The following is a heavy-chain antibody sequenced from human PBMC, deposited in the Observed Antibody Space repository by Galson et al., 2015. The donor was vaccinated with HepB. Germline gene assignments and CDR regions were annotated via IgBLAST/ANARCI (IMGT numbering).Heavy chain of an antibody. CDR3: ARRAYCSGDCGPFFPTDAFDI. J-gene: IGHJ3*02. CDR1: GYSFTSYW. D-gene: IGHD2-21*02. Sequence: QSGAEVKKPGESLKISCKGSGYSFTSYWIGWVRQMPGKGLEWMGIVYPIDSDTRYSPSFQGQVTMSADKATNTAYLQWSSLKASDTAMYYCARRAYCSGDCGPFFPTDAFDIWGQGTTITVSS. CDR2: VYPIDSDT. V-gene: IGHV5-51*01.